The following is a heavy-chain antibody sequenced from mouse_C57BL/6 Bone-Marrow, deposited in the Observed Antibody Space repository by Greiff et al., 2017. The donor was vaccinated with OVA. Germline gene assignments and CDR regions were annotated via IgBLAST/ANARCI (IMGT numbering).Heavy chain of an antibody. Sequence: EVQLQQSGPELVKPGASVKISCKASGYTFTDYYMNWVKQSHGKSLEWIGDINPNNGGTSYNQKFKGKATLTVDKSSSTAYMELRSLTSEDSAVYYCARSYLGGYFDYWGQGTTLTVSS. J-gene: IGHJ2*01. V-gene: IGHV1-26*01. D-gene: IGHD1-1*01. CDR1: GYTFTDYY. CDR2: INPNNGGT. CDR3: ARSYLGGYFDY.